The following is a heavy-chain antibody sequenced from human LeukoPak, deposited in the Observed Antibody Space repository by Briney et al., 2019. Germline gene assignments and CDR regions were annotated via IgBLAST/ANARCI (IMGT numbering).Heavy chain of an antibody. J-gene: IGHJ5*02. Sequence: SETLSLTCTVSGGSISSYSWSWIRQPPGKGLEWIGYIYHSGSTYYNPSLKSRVTISVDRSKNQFSLKLSSVTAADTAVYYCARGRTGTSGFDPWGQGTLATVSS. D-gene: IGHD1-1*01. V-gene: IGHV4-30-2*01. CDR1: GGSISSYS. CDR2: IYHSGST. CDR3: ARGRTGTSGFDP.